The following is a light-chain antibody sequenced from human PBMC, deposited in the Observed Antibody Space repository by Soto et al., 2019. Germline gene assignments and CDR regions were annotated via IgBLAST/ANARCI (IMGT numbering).Light chain of an antibody. Sequence: ETVLTQSPGTLSLSPGERATVSCRASQSVSSNYLAWYQQKPGQAPRLLMYGASTRATGIPDRFSGSGSGTDFTFTISRLEPEYFAVYYCQQFGRSPPSWTFGQGTKVEIK. J-gene: IGKJ1*01. CDR3: QQFGRSPPSWT. CDR2: GAS. CDR1: QSVSSNY. V-gene: IGKV3-20*01.